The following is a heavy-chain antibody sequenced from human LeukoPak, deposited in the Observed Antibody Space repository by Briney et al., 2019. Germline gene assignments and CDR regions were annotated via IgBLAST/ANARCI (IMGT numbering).Heavy chain of an antibody. J-gene: IGHJ4*02. CDR3: AKEWFGELLYGYFDY. CDR1: VFTHSSYA. V-gene: IGHV3-23*01. CDR2: LTGSGGST. Sequence: GGSLRLSCAASVFTHSSYAMSWVRHPPGKGLEWVSALTGSGGSTYYTDSVKGRFTISRDNSKNSMYTQMNSLRAEDTAVYYCAKEWFGELLYGYFDYWGQGTLVTVSS. D-gene: IGHD3-10*01.